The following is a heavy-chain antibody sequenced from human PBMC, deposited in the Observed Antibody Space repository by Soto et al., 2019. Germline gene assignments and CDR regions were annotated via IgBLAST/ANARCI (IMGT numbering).Heavy chain of an antibody. CDR3: ARETRQIISGYLGFY. Sequence: QVQLVQSGAEVKEPGSSVKVSCKASGGTFNNYAITWVRQAPGQGLEWMGGITPLFGAANYAQKFQGRVTITADKSTSTAYMELRSLRSEDTALYYCARETRQIISGYLGFYWGQGTQVTVSS. D-gene: IGHD3-22*01. J-gene: IGHJ4*02. V-gene: IGHV1-69*06. CDR1: GGTFNNYA. CDR2: ITPLFGAA.